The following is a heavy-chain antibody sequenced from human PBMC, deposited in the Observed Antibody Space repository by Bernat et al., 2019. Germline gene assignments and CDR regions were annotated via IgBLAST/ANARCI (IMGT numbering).Heavy chain of an antibody. CDR2: MIPICGTA. CDR3: AIARFVATITPYYYGMDV. D-gene: IGHD5-12*01. CDR1: GGTVSSYA. V-gene: IGHV1-69*01. J-gene: IGHJ6*02. Sequence: QVQLVQSGAEVKKPGSSVKVSCKASGGTVSSYAISWVREAPGQGLEWMGGMIPICGTANYAQKFQGRVTITADESTSTAYMELSSLRSEDTAVYYCAIARFVATITPYYYGMDVLVQGSPVTVSS.